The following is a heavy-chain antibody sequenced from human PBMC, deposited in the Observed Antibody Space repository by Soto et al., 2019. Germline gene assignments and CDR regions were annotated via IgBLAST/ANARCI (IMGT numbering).Heavy chain of an antibody. CDR2: IIPDSGTP. V-gene: IGHV1-69*06. J-gene: IGHJ6*02. Sequence: QVQLVQSGAEVKKPGSSVKVSCKASGGTFSSYAISWVRQAPGQGLEWMGGIIPDSGTPNYAQRFKARVTITADKSTSTAYMELSSLRSEDTAVYYCATRSPYCSGGSCYPYYYIMDAWGQGTTVTVSS. CDR1: GGTFSSYA. D-gene: IGHD2-15*01. CDR3: ATRSPYCSGGSCYPYYYIMDA.